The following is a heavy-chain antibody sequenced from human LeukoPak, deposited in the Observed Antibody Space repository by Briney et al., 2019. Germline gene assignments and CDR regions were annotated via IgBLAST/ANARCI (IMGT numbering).Heavy chain of an antibody. Sequence: GGSLRLSCVVSGFSFSDYEMAWVRKAPWMGLEWISYISNSGDIRRYADAVKGRFAISRDNAKNSVSLQMNSLRADDTGLYFCAGGPQYSGSYGDWGQGTLVTVSS. D-gene: IGHD1-26*01. CDR1: GFSFSDYE. J-gene: IGHJ4*02. CDR2: ISNSGDIR. V-gene: IGHV3-48*03. CDR3: AGGPQYSGSYGD.